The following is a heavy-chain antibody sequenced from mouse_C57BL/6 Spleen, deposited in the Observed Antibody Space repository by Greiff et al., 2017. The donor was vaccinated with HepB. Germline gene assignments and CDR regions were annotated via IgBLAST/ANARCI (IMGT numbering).Heavy chain of an antibody. Sequence: QVQLQQSGPELVKPGASVKISCKASGYAFSSSWMNWVKQRPGKGLEWIGRIYPGDGDTNYNGKFKGKATLTADKSSSTAYMQLSSLTSEDSAVYFCARGVGQLRPYWGQGTLVTVSA. CDR1: GYAFSSSW. CDR3: ARGVGQLRPY. D-gene: IGHD3-2*02. V-gene: IGHV1-82*01. J-gene: IGHJ3*01. CDR2: IYPGDGDT.